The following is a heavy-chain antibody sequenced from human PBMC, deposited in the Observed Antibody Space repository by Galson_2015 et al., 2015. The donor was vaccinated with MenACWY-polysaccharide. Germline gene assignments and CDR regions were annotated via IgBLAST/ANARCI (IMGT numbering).Heavy chain of an antibody. Sequence: SLRLSCAASGFTFSSYAMNWVRQAPGQGLEWVALISSAGYKYYADYVKGRLTISRDNSKNTLFLQMSNLRAEDTAVYYCARDQESPGQTDSWGQGTLVTVSS. J-gene: IGHJ4*02. CDR2: ISSAGYK. CDR3: ARDQESPGQTDS. D-gene: IGHD2-8*02. V-gene: IGHV3-23*01. CDR1: GFTFSSYA.